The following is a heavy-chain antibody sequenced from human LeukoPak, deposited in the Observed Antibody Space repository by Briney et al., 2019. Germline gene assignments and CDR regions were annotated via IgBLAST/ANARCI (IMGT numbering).Heavy chain of an antibody. V-gene: IGHV3-48*03. D-gene: IGHD6-13*01. CDR1: GFTFSSYE. J-gene: IGHJ4*02. Sequence: GGSLRLSCAASGFTFSSYEMNWVRQAPGKGLEWVSYISSGGSSTYYADSVKGRFTISRDNAKNSLYLQMNSLRAEDTAVYYCVTSRGSWPDYFDYWGQGTLVTVSS. CDR2: ISSGGSST. CDR3: VTSRGSWPDYFDY.